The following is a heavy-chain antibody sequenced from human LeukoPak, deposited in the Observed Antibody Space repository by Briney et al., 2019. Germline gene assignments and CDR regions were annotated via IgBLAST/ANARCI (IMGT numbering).Heavy chain of an antibody. CDR1: GFTFSDYP. CDR3: AKDRTRGWYLGYDAFDV. Sequence: PGGSLRLSCAASGFTFSDYPMSWVRQAPGKGLEWVSVISGSGETIYYADSVKGRFTISRDNSRRTLYLQMNGLRADDTAVCYCAKDRTRGWYLGYDAFDVWGQGTMVTVSS. CDR2: ISGSGETI. J-gene: IGHJ3*01. D-gene: IGHD6-19*01. V-gene: IGHV3-23*01.